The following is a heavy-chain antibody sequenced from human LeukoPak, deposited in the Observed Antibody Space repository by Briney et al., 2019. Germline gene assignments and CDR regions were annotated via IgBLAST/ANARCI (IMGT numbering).Heavy chain of an antibody. CDR1: GGTFSSYA. CDR3: ARDRPDYYDSSGYRLAY. D-gene: IGHD3-22*01. V-gene: IGHV1-69*05. J-gene: IGHJ4*02. Sequence: GASVKVSCKASGGTFSSYAISWVRQAPGQGLEWMGRIIPIFGTANYAQKFQGGVTITTDESTSTAYMELSSLRSEDTAVYYCARDRPDYYDSSGYRLAYWGQGTLVTVSS. CDR2: IIPIFGTA.